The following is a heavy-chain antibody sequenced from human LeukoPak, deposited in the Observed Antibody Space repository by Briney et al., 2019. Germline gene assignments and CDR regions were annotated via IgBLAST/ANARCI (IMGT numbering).Heavy chain of an antibody. J-gene: IGHJ3*02. CDR2: MNPNSGNT. D-gene: IGHD2-2*01. CDR3: ARSYCSSTSCYDAFDI. CDR1: GYTFTSYD. V-gene: IGHV1-8*01. Sequence: ASVKVSCKASGYTFTSYDINWVRQATGQGLEWMGWMNPNSGNTGYAQKFQGRVTMTRNTSISTAYMELSSLRSEDTAVYYCARSYCSSTSCYDAFDILGQGTMVTVSS.